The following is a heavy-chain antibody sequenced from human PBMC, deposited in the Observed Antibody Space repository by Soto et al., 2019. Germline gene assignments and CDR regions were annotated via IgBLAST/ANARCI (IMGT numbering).Heavy chain of an antibody. Sequence: GGSLRLSCAASGVTFSSYWMHWVRQAPGKGLVWVSRINSGGSSTSYADSVKGRITISRDNAKNTLYLQMNSLRAADTAVYYCVRTSLVGAAGTRHDYWGQGTLVTVSS. V-gene: IGHV3-74*01. CDR1: GVTFSSYW. J-gene: IGHJ4*02. CDR3: VRTSLVGAAGTRHDY. CDR2: INSGGSST. D-gene: IGHD6-13*01.